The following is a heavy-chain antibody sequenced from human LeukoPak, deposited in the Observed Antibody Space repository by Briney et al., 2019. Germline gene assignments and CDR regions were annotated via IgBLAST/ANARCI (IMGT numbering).Heavy chain of an antibody. V-gene: IGHV1-46*01. J-gene: IGHJ4*02. CDR2: INPSGGST. D-gene: IGHD1-26*01. Sequence: ASVTVSCKASGYTFTGYYMHWVRQAPGQGLEWMGIINPSGGSTSYAQKFQGRVTMTRDTSTSTVYMELSSLRSEDTAVYYCARALELLPPLDYWGQGTLVTVSS. CDR3: ARALELLPPLDY. CDR1: GYTFTGYY.